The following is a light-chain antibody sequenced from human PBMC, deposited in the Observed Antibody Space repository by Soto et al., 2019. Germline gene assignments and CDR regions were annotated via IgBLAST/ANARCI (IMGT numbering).Light chain of an antibody. Sequence: EIVLTQSPGTQSLSPGERATLSCRASQSVSNNYLAWYQQKTGQAPRIXIYGESNRATGIPDRLSASGSGTDLTLTISRVGAEYIEVESWQWYLISAVRFGQGTRLEIK. CDR1: QSVSNNY. CDR3: QWYLISAVR. CDR2: GES. V-gene: IGKV3-20*01. J-gene: IGKJ5*01.